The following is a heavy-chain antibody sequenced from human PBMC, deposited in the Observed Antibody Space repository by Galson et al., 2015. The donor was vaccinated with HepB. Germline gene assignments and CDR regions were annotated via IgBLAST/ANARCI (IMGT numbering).Heavy chain of an antibody. Sequence: SETLSLTCAVYGGSFSGYYWSWIRQPPGKGLEWIGEINHSGSTNYNPSLKSRVTISVDTSKNQFSLKLSSVTAADTAVYYCARGTGDCNSTSCYVPRYYYYYGMDVWGQGTTVTVSS. D-gene: IGHD2-2*01. CDR3: ARGTGDCNSTSCYVPRYYYYYGMDV. J-gene: IGHJ6*02. CDR1: GGSFSGYY. V-gene: IGHV4-34*01. CDR2: INHSGST.